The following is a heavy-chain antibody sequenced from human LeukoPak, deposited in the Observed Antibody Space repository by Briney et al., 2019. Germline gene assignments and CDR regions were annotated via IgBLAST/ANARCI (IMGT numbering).Heavy chain of an antibody. D-gene: IGHD5-18*01. J-gene: IGHJ4*02. CDR1: GGSVSSYY. CDR3: ARENDRYGRIDY. V-gene: IGHV4-59*02. Sequence: PSETLSLTCTVSGGSVSSYYWSWIRQPPGKGLEWIGYVFYNGNNQNNPSLKSRVTISIDTSKNQFSLRLSSVTAADTAVYYCARENDRYGRIDYWGQGTQVTVSS. CDR2: VFYNGNN.